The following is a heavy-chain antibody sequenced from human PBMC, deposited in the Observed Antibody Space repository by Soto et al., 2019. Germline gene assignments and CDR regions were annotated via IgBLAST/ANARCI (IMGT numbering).Heavy chain of an antibody. J-gene: IGHJ5*02. D-gene: IGHD3-3*01. Sequence: SETLSLTCTVSGGSMSSYYWTWIRQPAGKGLEWIGRVYSSGGTHYNPSLKSRVTISLDTSKNQFSLRLLSVTDADPPVYYCARGQRFSDWFDPWGQGTLVTVSS. CDR1: GGSMSSYY. V-gene: IGHV4-4*07. CDR3: ARGQRFSDWFDP. CDR2: VYSSGGT.